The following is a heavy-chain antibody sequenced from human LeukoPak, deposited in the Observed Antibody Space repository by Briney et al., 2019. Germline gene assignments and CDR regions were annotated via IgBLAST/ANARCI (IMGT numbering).Heavy chain of an antibody. Sequence: SSVKVSCKASGGTFSSYAISWVRQAPGQGLEWMGRIIPIFGTANYAQKFQGRVTITTDEFTSTAYMELSSLRSEDTAVYYCARDDIAASLSSYWGQGTLVTVSS. CDR3: ARDDIAASLSSY. CDR1: GGTFSSYA. J-gene: IGHJ4*02. D-gene: IGHD6-6*01. CDR2: IIPIFGTA. V-gene: IGHV1-69*05.